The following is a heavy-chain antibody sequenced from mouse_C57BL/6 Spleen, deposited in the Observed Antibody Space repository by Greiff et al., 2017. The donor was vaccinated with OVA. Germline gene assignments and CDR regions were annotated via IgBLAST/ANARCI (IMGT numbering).Heavy chain of an antibody. J-gene: IGHJ2*01. CDR1: GFNIKDYY. CDR3: ASLTGPSYYFDY. Sequence: EVQVVESGAELVKPGASVKLSCTASGFNIKDYYMHWVKQRTEQGLEWIGRIDPEDGETKYAPKFQGKATITADTSSNTAYLQLSSLTSEDTAVYYCASLTGPSYYFDYWGQGTTLTVSS. V-gene: IGHV14-2*01. D-gene: IGHD4-1*01. CDR2: IDPEDGET.